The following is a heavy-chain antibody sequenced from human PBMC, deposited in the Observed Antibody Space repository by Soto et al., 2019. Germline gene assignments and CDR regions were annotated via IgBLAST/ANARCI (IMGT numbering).Heavy chain of an antibody. CDR3: TRHEYRSGYYPYYYFCMDV. J-gene: IGHJ6*02. D-gene: IGHD3-3*01. CDR2: IRSKANSYAT. CDR1: GFTFSGSA. V-gene: IGHV3-73*02. Sequence: EVQLVESGGGLVQPGGSLKLSCAASGFTFSGSAMHWVRQASGKGLEWVGRIRSKANSYATAYAASVKGRFTISRDDSRNTAYLQMNSLKTEDTAVYYCTRHEYRSGYYPYYYFCMDVWGQGTTVTVSS.